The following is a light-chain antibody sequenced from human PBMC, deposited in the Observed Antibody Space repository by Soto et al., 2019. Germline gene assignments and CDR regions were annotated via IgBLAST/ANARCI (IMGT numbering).Light chain of an antibody. Sequence: QSALTQPPSASGSPGQSVTISCTGTSSDVGGYNFVSWYQQHAGKAPKLRIYEVSERPSGVPDRFSGSKSGNTASLTVSWLEGEAEDYYDSSAYAGSNIVVFGGGTKLTV. J-gene: IGLJ2*01. V-gene: IGLV2-8*01. CDR1: SSDVGGYNF. CDR2: EVS. CDR3: SAYAGSNIVV.